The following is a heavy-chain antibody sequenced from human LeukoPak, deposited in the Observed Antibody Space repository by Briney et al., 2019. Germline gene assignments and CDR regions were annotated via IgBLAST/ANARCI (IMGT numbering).Heavy chain of an antibody. J-gene: IGHJ4*02. CDR2: ISAYNGNT. Sequence: ASVKVSCKASGYTFTTYYITWVRQAPGQGLEWMGWISAYNGNTKYAQKFQGRVTMTTDTSTSTAYMELRSLRSDDTAMYYCARDWEIRKADYWGQGTLVTVSS. V-gene: IGHV1-18*01. CDR3: ARDWEIRKADY. D-gene: IGHD1-26*01. CDR1: GYTFTTYY.